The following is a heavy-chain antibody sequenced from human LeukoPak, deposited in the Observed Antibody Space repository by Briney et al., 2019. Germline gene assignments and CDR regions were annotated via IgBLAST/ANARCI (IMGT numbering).Heavy chain of an antibody. Sequence: GASVKVSCKASGYTFTSYGISWVRQAPGQGLEWMGGIIPIFGTANYAQKFQGRVTITADESTSTAYMELSSLRSEDTAVYYCARGQIVGADFNWFDPWGQGTLVTVSS. CDR1: GYTFTSYG. CDR2: IIPIFGTA. J-gene: IGHJ5*02. V-gene: IGHV1-69*13. CDR3: ARGQIVGADFNWFDP. D-gene: IGHD1-26*01.